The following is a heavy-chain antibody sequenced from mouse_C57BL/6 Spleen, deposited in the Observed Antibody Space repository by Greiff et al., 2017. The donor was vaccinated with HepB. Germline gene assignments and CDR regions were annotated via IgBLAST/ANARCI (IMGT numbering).Heavy chain of an antibody. J-gene: IGHJ3*01. CDR1: GYTFTDYY. CDR2: IYPGSGNT. Sequence: VQLQQSGAELVRPGASVKLSCKASGYTFTDYYINWVKQRPGQGLEWIARIYPGSGNTYYNEKFKGKATLTAEKSSSTAYMQLSSLTSEDSAVYFCARSRWSQAPWFAYWGQGTLVTVSA. CDR3: ARSRWSQAPWFAY. D-gene: IGHD3-2*02. V-gene: IGHV1-76*01.